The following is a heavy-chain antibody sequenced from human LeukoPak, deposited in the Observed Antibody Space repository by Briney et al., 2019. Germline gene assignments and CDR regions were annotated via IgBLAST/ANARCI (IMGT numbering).Heavy chain of an antibody. D-gene: IGHD3-10*01. J-gene: IGHJ3*02. Sequence: ASVKVSCKASGYTFINYGISWVRQAPGQGLEWMGWISAYNGDTNYAQKVQGRVTMTTETSMSTVYMELRSLRSDDTAVYYCARHYDAGKDDAFHIWGHGTMVTVSS. V-gene: IGHV1-18*01. CDR3: ARHYDAGKDDAFHI. CDR1: GYTFINYG. CDR2: ISAYNGDT.